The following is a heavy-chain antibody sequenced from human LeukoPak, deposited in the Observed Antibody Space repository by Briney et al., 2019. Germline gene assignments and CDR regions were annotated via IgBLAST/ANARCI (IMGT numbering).Heavy chain of an antibody. CDR2: IITDGSST. Sequence: PEGSLRLSCAASGFTFSSYWMHWVRQAPGKGLVWVSRIITDGSSTTYADSVRGRFTISRDNAKNTLYLQMNSLRAEDTAVYYCARENGGSYFYMDVWGKGTTVTVSS. CDR3: ARENGGSYFYMDV. D-gene: IGHD1-1*01. V-gene: IGHV3-74*01. J-gene: IGHJ6*03. CDR1: GFTFSSYW.